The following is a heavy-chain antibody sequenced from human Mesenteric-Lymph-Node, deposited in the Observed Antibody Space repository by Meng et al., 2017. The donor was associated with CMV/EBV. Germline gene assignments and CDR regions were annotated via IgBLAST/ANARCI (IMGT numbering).Heavy chain of an antibody. CDR3: VEGVAAGIFGSGYFDY. CDR2: MDPKSGNT. J-gene: IGHJ4*02. V-gene: IGHV1-8*01. CDR1: GYIFTSYH. Sequence: ASVKVSCKAFGYIFTSYHINWVRQATGQGLEWMGWMDPKSGNTGYAEKFLDRVTITADKSTSTAYMELSTLRSDDTAVYYCVEGVAAGIFGSGYFDYWGQGTLVTVSS. D-gene: IGHD6-13*01.